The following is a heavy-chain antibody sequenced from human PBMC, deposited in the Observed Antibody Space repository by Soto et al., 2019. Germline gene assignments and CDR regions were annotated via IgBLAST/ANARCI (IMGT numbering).Heavy chain of an antibody. D-gene: IGHD3-22*01. Sequence: SETLSLTCTVSGGSISSGDYYWSWIRQPPGKGLEWIGYVYYSGSTYYNPSLKSRVTISVDTSKNQFSLKLSSVTAADTAVYYCARRNYYDSSGYFEVFDYWGQGTLVTVSS. CDR2: VYYSGST. V-gene: IGHV4-30-4*01. CDR3: ARRNYYDSSGYFEVFDY. J-gene: IGHJ4*02. CDR1: GGSISSGDYY.